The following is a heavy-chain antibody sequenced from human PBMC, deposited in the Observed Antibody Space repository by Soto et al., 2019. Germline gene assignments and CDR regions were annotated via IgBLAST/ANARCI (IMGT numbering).Heavy chain of an antibody. Sequence: GASVKVSCKASGYTFTSYYMHWVRQAPGQGLEWMGIINPSGGSTSYAQKFQGRVTMTRDTSTSTVYMELSSLRSEDTAVYYCARDAGTTEDYYYGMDVWGQGTTVTVSS. CDR1: GYTFTSYY. V-gene: IGHV1-46*01. CDR3: ARDAGTTEDYYYGMDV. D-gene: IGHD1-1*01. CDR2: INPSGGST. J-gene: IGHJ6*02.